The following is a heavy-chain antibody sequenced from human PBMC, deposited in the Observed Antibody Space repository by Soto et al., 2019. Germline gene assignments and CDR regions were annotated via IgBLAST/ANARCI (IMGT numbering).Heavy chain of an antibody. CDR2: ISSSGSTI. Sequence: PGGSLRLSCAASGFTFSSYEMNWVRQAPGKGLEWVSYISSSGSTIYYADSVKGRFTISRDNAKNSLYLQMNSLRAEDTAVYYCASCPVHSNYRYYGMDVLGQGTAVTVSS. J-gene: IGHJ6*02. V-gene: IGHV3-48*03. CDR1: GFTFSSYE. CDR3: ASCPVHSNYRYYGMDV. D-gene: IGHD4-4*01.